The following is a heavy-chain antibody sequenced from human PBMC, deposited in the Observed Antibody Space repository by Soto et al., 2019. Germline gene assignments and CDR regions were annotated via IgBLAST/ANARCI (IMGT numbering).Heavy chain of an antibody. J-gene: IGHJ4*01. D-gene: IGHD3-22*01. Sequence: PGGSLRLSCVVSGFTFRKAWMSWVRQAPGRGLEWVARIKSESDGGTTDYADLVRGRFTVSRDNSKNTAYLIVNNLRAEDTAVYYCARTHAQSSGSCLDFWGHGTLVTVSS. CDR1: GFTFRKAW. V-gene: IGHV3-15*01. CDR3: ARTHAQSSGSCLDF. CDR2: IKSESDGGTT.